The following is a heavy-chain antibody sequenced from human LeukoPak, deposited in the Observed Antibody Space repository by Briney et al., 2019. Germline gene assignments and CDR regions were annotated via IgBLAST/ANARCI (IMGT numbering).Heavy chain of an antibody. J-gene: IGHJ4*02. D-gene: IGHD3-22*01. CDR1: GFTFSSHA. CDR2: ISGSGGNT. CDR3: SSHDSSGYYIYRYFWY. Sequence: PGGSLRLSCAASGFTFSSHAMSWVRHAPGKGLECGSAISGSGGNTHYADSVKGRFTVSRDNSKNTLFLQMNSLRAEDTAVYYCSSHDSSGYYIYRYFWYWGQGTLVTVSS. V-gene: IGHV3-23*01.